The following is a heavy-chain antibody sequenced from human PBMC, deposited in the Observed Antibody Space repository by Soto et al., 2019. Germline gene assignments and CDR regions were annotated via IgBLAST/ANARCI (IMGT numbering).Heavy chain of an antibody. CDR3: ARIKWGLNYYTGMDV. CDR1: GYSFSDYF. J-gene: IGHJ6*02. CDR2: INPKTAAT. V-gene: IGHV1-2*02. Sequence: QVQLVQSGAEVKKSGASVKVSCKPSGYSFSDYFIQWVRQAPGQGLEWVAWINPKTAATNYAKKFQGRVSLTWDTSSTEAYMELNRLRPDDTAVYYCARIKWGLNYYTGMDVWGQGTTVIVSS. D-gene: IGHD3-10*01.